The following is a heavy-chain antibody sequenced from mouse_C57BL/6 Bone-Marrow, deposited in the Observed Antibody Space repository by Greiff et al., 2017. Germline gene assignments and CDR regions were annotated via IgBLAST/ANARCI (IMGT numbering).Heavy chain of an antibody. CDR1: GFNIKDDY. J-gene: IGHJ2*01. V-gene: IGHV14-4*01. Sequence: VQLQQSGAELVRPGASVKLSCTASGFNIKDDYMHWVKQRPEQGLEWIGWIDPENGDTEYASKFQGKATITADTSSNTAYLQLSSLTSEDTAVYCCTTWGDYGLDYWGQGTTLTVSS. CDR2: IDPENGDT. D-gene: IGHD2-4*01. CDR3: TTWGDYGLDY.